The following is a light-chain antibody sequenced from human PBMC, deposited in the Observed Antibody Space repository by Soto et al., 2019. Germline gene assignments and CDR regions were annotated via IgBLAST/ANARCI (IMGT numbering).Light chain of an antibody. Sequence: AIQMTQSPPSLPASVCDRVIITFRASQDIRVDVGWLQQRXGHAPNXXIYAASTLQTGVPSTFTGSGSGTDCTLTINDLQPEDVETYFCQQDYDFPYTFGQGTKVDIK. V-gene: IGKV1-6*01. J-gene: IGKJ2*01. CDR1: QDIRVD. CDR2: AAS. CDR3: QQDYDFPYT.